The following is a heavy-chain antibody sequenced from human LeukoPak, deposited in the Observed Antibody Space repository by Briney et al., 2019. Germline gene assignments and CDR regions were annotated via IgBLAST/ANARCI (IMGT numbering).Heavy chain of an antibody. CDR3: ARDTRGSGSYHY. J-gene: IGHJ4*02. V-gene: IGHV3-21*01. CDR1: GFTFSSYS. D-gene: IGHD3-10*01. CDR2: ISSSSSYI. Sequence: GGSLRLSCAASGFTFSSYSMNWVRQAPGKGLEWVSSISSSSSYIYYADSVKGRFTTSRDNAKNSLYLQMNSLRAEDTAVYYCARDTRGSGSYHYWGQGTLVTVSS.